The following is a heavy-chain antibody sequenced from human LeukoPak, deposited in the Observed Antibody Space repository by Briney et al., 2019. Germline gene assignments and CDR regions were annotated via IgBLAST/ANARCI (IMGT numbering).Heavy chain of an antibody. J-gene: IGHJ4*02. Sequence: GGSLRLSCAASGFTFSDYYMSWIRQAPGKGLEWVSYISSSGSTIYYADSVKGRFTISRDNAKNSLYLQMNSLRAEDTAVYYCTRDLAAYYGSGSYPLDYWAQGTLVTVSS. CDR3: TRDLAAYYGSGSYPLDY. V-gene: IGHV3-11*01. D-gene: IGHD3-10*01. CDR2: ISSSGSTI. CDR1: GFTFSDYY.